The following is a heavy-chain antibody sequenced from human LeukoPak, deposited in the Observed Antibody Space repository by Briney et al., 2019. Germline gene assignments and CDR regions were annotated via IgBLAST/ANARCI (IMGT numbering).Heavy chain of an antibody. J-gene: IGHJ4*02. CDR1: GGSISSYY. V-gene: IGHV4-59*01. CDR3: ARAMKRYYFDY. D-gene: IGHD3-22*01. CDR2: IYYSGST. Sequence: SETLSLTCTGSGGSISSYYWSWIRQPPGKGLEWIGYIYYSGSTNYNPSLKSRVTISVDTSKNQFSLKLSSVTAADTAVYYCARAMKRYYFDYWGQGTLVTVSS.